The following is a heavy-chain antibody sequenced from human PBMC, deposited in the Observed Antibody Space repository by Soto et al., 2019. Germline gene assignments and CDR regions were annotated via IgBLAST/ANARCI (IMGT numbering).Heavy chain of an antibody. Sequence: GGSLRLSCAASGFTFSSYGMHWVRQAPGKGLEWVAVIWYDGSNKYYADSVKGRFTISRDNSKNTLYLQMNSLRAEDTAVYYCARYSSGSGMDVWGQGTTVTVSS. CDR3: ARYSSGSGMDV. J-gene: IGHJ6*02. CDR2: IWYDGSNK. V-gene: IGHV3-33*01. D-gene: IGHD6-19*01. CDR1: GFTFSSYG.